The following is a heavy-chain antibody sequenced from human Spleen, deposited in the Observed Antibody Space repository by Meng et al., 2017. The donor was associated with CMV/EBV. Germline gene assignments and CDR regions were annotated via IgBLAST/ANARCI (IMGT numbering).Heavy chain of an antibody. CDR1: GGSISSYY. V-gene: IGHV4-4*07. D-gene: IGHD6-13*01. Sequence: QVQLQESGPGLVKPSETLSLPCTVSGGSISSYYWSWIRQPAGKGLEWIGRIYTSGSTNYNPSLKSRVTMSVDTSKNQFSLKLSSVTAADTAVYYCARDGQPIAAAGRGEDYFDYWGQGTLVTVSS. CDR2: IYTSGST. CDR3: ARDGQPIAAAGRGEDYFDY. J-gene: IGHJ4*02.